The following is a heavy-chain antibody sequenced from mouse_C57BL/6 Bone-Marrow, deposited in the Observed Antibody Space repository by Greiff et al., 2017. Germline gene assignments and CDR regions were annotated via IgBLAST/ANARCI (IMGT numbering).Heavy chain of an antibody. V-gene: IGHV2-2*01. CDR3: ARGGTLAY. D-gene: IGHD2-14*01. Sequence: VQLVESGPGLVQPSQSLSITCTASGFSLTSYGVHWVRQSPGQGLEWLGVIWSGGSTDYNAAFISMLNISKNNSKSQVFFKMNSLQADDTAIYYCARGGTLAYWGQGTLVTVSA. J-gene: IGHJ3*01. CDR1: GFSLTSYG. CDR2: IWSGGST.